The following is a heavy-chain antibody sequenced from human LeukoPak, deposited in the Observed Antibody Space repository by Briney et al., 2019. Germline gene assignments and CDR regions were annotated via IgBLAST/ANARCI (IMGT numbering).Heavy chain of an antibody. J-gene: IGHJ5*02. V-gene: IGHV3-30*03. CDR3: ARDWYSSRWCNWFDP. CDR2: ISYGGSDT. D-gene: IGHD6-13*01. CDR1: GFTVTTYG. Sequence: GRSLRLSCAASGFTVTTYGMHWVRQAPGKGLEWVAMISYGGSDTHYADSVKGRFTISRDSSKNTLYLQMNSLRTDDTALYYCARDWYSSRWCNWFDPWGQGTLVTVSS.